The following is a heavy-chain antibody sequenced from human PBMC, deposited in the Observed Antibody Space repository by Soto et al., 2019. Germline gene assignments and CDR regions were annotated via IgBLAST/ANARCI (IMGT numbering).Heavy chain of an antibody. CDR3: ARERDYYGSGSYYIGYDP. CDR2: IYYSGST. J-gene: IGHJ5*02. D-gene: IGHD3-10*01. CDR1: GGSISSGGYY. V-gene: IGHV4-31*03. Sequence: SETLSLTCTVSGGSISSGGYYWSWIRQHPGKGLEWIGYIYYSGSTYYNPSLKSRVAISVDTSKNQFSLKLSSVTAADTAVYYCARERDYYGSGSYYIGYDPWGQGTLVTVSS.